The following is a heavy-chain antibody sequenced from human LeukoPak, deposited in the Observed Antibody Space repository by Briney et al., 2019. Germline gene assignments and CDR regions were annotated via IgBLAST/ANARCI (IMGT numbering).Heavy chain of an antibody. CDR2: IWYDGSNK. J-gene: IGHJ4*02. V-gene: IGHV3-30*02. D-gene: IGHD3-10*01. CDR3: AKMRYYYGSGSYYYFDY. CDR1: GFTFSSYG. Sequence: PGGSLRLSCAASGFTFSSYGMHWVRQAPGKGLEWVAFIWYDGSNKYYADSVKGRLTISRDNSKNTLYLQMNSLRAEDTAVYYCAKMRYYYGSGSYYYFDYWGQGTLVTVSS.